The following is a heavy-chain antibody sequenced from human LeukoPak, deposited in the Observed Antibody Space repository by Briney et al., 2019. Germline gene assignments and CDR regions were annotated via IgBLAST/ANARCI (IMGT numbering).Heavy chain of an antibody. CDR2: IYYSGST. V-gene: IGHV4-59*01. CDR3: ARFKTTGYSSGWYSGWFDP. J-gene: IGHJ5*02. CDR1: GGSISNYY. Sequence: PSETLSLTCTVSGGSISNYYWSWIRQPPGKGLEWIGYIYYSGSTNYNPSLKSRVTISVDTSKNQFSLKLSSVTAADTAVYYCARFKTTGYSSGWYSGWFDPWGQGTLVTVSS. D-gene: IGHD6-19*01.